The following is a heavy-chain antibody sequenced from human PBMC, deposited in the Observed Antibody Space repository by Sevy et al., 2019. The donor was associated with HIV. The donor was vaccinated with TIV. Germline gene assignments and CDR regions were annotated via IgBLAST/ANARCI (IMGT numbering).Heavy chain of an antibody. CDR1: GFTFSSYA. V-gene: IGHV3-23*01. CDR3: ARNPGYCSGGTCYWYFDL. J-gene: IGHJ2*01. CDR2: ITDSGGST. D-gene: IGHD2-15*01. Sequence: GGSLRLSCAASGFTFSSYAMSWVRQAPGKGLEWVSSITDSGGSTYYADSVKGRFTISRDNSKNTLYLQMSSLRAEDTAVYYCARNPGYCSGGTCYWYFDLWGRGTLVTVSS.